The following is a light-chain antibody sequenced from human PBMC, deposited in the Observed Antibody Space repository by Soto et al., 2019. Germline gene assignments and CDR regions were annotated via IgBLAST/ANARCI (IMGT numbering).Light chain of an antibody. CDR2: GAS. Sequence: ETMMNQSPGTLSVTPGERATLSCRASQSVSSNLAWYQQKPGQAPRLLIYGASTRATGIPARFSGSGSGTEFTLTISSLQSEDFAVYYCQQYNNWPPRITFGQGTRLEIK. J-gene: IGKJ5*01. CDR1: QSVSSN. CDR3: QQYNNWPPRIT. V-gene: IGKV3-15*01.